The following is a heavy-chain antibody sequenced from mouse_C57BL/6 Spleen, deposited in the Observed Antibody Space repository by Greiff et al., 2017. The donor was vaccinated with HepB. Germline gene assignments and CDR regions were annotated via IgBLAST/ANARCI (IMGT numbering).Heavy chain of an antibody. D-gene: IGHD1-1*01. CDR3: ARSSSHHYYAMDY. CDR1: YFAFMASA. J-gene: IGHJ4*01. CDR2: FTMYSDAT. Sequence: VVESGAELVRPGSSVKLSCKDSYFAFMASAMHWVKQRPGHGLEWIGSFTMYSDATEYSENFKGKATLTANTSSSTAYMELSSLTSEDSAVYYCARSSSHHYYAMDYWGQGTSVTVSS. V-gene: IGHV1-49*01.